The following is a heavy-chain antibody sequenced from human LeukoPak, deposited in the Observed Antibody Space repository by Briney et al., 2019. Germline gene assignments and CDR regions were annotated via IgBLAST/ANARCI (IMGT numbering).Heavy chain of an antibody. CDR1: GGSISSGGYS. V-gene: IGHV4-61*08. CDR3: ARGYSSSLFDY. D-gene: IGHD6-13*01. J-gene: IGHJ4*02. CDR2: IYYSGST. Sequence: SETLSLTCAVSGGSISSGGYSWSWIRQPPGKGLEWIGYIYYSGSTNYNPSLKSRVTISVDTSKNQFSLKLSSVTAADTAVYYCARGYSSSLFDYWGQGTLVTVSS.